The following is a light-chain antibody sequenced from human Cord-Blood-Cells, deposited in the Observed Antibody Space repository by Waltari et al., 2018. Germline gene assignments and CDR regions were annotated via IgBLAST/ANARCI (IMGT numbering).Light chain of an antibody. J-gene: IGKJ5*01. Sequence: IQMTQPPSSLSASVGARVTITSRAGQGIAIYLAWFQEKPGKAPKSLICAASSLQSEVPSKFGGSGSGTDFTRTICSLEPEDFATFYCQQYMSYPVNVDQGTRLGI. CDR3: QQYMSYPVN. CDR2: AAS. V-gene: IGKV1-16*02. CDR1: QGIAIY.